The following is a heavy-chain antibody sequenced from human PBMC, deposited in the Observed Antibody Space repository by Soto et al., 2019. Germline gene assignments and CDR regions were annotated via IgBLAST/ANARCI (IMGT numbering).Heavy chain of an antibody. CDR2: IYHSGST. CDR1: GGSISSGGYS. J-gene: IGHJ5*02. Sequence: KTSETLSLTCAVSGGSISSGGYSWSWIRQPPGKGLEWIGYIYHSGSTYYYSSLKSRVTISVDRSKNQFSLKLSSVTAADTAVYYCARVPSPWGQGTLVTVSS. CDR3: ARVPSP. V-gene: IGHV4-30-2*01.